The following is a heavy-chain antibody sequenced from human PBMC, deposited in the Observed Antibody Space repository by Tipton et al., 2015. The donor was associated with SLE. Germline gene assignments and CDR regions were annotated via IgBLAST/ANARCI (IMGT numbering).Heavy chain of an antibody. D-gene: IGHD1-26*01. CDR1: GFTFSDYA. CDR3: VKVAYVGSRPDY. Sequence: SLRLSCAASGFTFSDYAMNWVRQTPGKGLEWVSGMSGNRGGTYYADSVKGRFTISRDNSKNTLYLQMNSLRPEDTAVYYCVKVAYVGSRPDYWGQGTLVTVSS. CDR2: MSGNRGGT. J-gene: IGHJ4*02. V-gene: IGHV3-23*01.